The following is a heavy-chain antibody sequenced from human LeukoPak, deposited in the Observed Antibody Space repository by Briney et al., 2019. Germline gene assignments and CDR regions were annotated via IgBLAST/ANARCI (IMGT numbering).Heavy chain of an antibody. J-gene: IGHJ4*02. CDR3: AKDQWGYTNSWYIDY. D-gene: IGHD6-13*01. CDR1: GFAFSTYG. CDR2: IRYDGSNK. V-gene: IGHV3-30*02. Sequence: PGGSLRLSCAASGFAFSTYGIHWVRQAPGKGLEWVAFIRYDGSNKYYAESVKGRFTISRDNSKNTLYLQMNSLRAEDTAVYFCAKDQWGYTNSWYIDYWGQGTLVTVSS.